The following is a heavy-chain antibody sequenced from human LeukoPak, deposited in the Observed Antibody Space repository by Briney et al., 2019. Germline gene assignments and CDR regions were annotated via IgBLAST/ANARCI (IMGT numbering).Heavy chain of an antibody. D-gene: IGHD5-18*01. CDR3: AKDRDRSMVTSNYFDY. J-gene: IGHJ4*02. V-gene: IGHV3-23*01. CDR1: GFTFSSYA. Sequence: QPGGSLRLSCAASGFTFSSYAMSWVRQAPGKGLEWVSAISGSGGSTYYADSVKGRSTISRDNSKNTLYLQMNSLRAEDTAVYYCAKDRDRSMVTSNYFDYWGQGTLVTVSS. CDR2: ISGSGGST.